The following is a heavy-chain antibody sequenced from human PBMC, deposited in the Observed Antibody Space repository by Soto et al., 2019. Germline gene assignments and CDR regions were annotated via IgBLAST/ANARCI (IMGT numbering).Heavy chain of an antibody. CDR2: ISYDGSNK. V-gene: IGHV3-30-3*01. CDR3: ARGRRKTTVTTLGYYYYVMDV. D-gene: IGHD4-4*01. CDR1: GFTFSSYA. J-gene: IGHJ6*02. Sequence: QVQLVESGGGVVQPGRSLRLSCAASGFTFSSYAMHWVSQAPGKGLEWVAVISYDGSNKYYADSVKGRFTISRDNSKNTLYLQMNSLRAEDTAVYYCARGRRKTTVTTLGYYYYVMDVWGQGTTVTVSS.